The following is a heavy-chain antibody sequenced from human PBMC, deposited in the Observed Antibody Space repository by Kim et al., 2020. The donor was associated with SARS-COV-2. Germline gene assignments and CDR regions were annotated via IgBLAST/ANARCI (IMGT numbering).Heavy chain of an antibody. CDR3: ARGVGGGGNYPDYYYYGMDV. Sequence: SETLSLICAVYGGSFSGYYWSWIRQPPGKGLEWIGEINHSGSTNYNPSLKSRVTMSVDTSKNQFSLKLSSVTAADTAVYYCARGVGGGGNYPDYYYYGMDVWGQGTTVTVSS. CDR1: GGSFSGYY. CDR2: INHSGST. V-gene: IGHV4-34*01. D-gene: IGHD2-21*02. J-gene: IGHJ6*02.